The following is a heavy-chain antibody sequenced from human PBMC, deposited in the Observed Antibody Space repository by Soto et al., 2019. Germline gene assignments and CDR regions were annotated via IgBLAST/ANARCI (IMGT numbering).Heavy chain of an antibody. V-gene: IGHV1-69*13. CDR1: GDNFNTYT. D-gene: IGHD6-19*01. CDR2: IIPIYGAA. CDR3: AARVSVAGPAIDY. J-gene: IGHJ4*02. Sequence: SVKVSCKPSGDNFNTYTITWVRQAPGQGLEWMGGIIPIYGAASYAQKFQDRVSITADGSTNTVYMELSSLTSEDTALYYCAARVSVAGPAIDYWGQGTRVTVS.